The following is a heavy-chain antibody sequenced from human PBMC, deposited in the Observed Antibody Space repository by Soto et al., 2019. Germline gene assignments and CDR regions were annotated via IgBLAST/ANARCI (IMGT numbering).Heavy chain of an antibody. CDR3: ARDRERLGGIVRGSFDY. D-gene: IGHD3-16*01. J-gene: IGHJ4*02. CDR2: ITPIFGTA. V-gene: IGHV1-69*01. Sequence: QVQLVQSGAEVKKPGSSVKVSCKASGGTFSSYAISWVRQAPGQGLEWMGGITPIFGTANYAQKFQGRVTITADESTSTAYMELSSLRSEDTAVYYCARDRERLGGIVRGSFDYWGQGTLVTVSS. CDR1: GGTFSSYA.